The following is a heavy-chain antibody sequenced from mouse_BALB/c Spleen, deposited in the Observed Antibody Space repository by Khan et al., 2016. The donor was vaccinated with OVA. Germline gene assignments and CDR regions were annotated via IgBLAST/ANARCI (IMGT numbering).Heavy chain of an antibody. CDR3: ARSAI. D-gene: IGHD2-12*01. CDR1: GFTFRSFG. Sequence: EVELVESGGGLVQPGGSRKLSCAASGFTFRSFGMSWVRQAPDKRLERVATIDSNGGCTDYPDSVKRRFTISGDNAKNALYLQMSSLKSEDTAMYDCARSAIWGQGTTVTVSS. J-gene: IGHJ2*01. V-gene: IGHV5-6-3*01. CDR2: IDSNGGCT.